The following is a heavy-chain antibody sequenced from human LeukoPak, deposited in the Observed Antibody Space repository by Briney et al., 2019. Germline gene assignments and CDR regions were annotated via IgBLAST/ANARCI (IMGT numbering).Heavy chain of an antibody. CDR2: VDHTGST. CDR1: DDSITMYY. Sequence: SETLSLTCTVSDDSITMYYWTWIRQPPGKGLEWIGYVDHTGSTKFNPSLNGRVSISRDTSNNLFSLRLRSVTAADTAVYFCARGRVSSSTWYSTYYYFFYMDFWGRGTTVTVSS. CDR3: ARGRVSSSTWYSTYYYFFYMDF. D-gene: IGHD4-11*01. J-gene: IGHJ6*03. V-gene: IGHV4-59*01.